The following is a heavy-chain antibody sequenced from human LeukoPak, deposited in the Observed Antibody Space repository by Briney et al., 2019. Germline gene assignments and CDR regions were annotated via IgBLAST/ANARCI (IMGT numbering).Heavy chain of an antibody. CDR3: SKDYFDY. CDR2: IKEDGSGK. J-gene: IGHJ4*02. Sequence: PGGSLRLSCAASGFTFSRYWMSWVRQAPGKGLEWVANIKEDGSGKYYADSVKGRFTISRDNAKNSVHLQMSSLRAEDTAVYYCSKDYFDYWGQGTLVTVSS. CDR1: GFTFSRYW. V-gene: IGHV3-7*04.